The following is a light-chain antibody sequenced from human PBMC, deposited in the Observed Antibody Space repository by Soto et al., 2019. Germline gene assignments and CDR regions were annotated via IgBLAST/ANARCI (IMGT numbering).Light chain of an antibody. CDR3: QSYDSTNRV. CDR1: SGSIATHY. J-gene: IGLJ3*02. CDR2: DDN. V-gene: IGLV6-57*04. Sequence: NFMLTQPHSVSESPGKTVTISCTRSSGSIATHYVQWYQQRPGTAPTTVIYDDNQRPSGVPDRFSGSIDSSSNSASLTISGLKTEDEADYYCQSYDSTNRVFGGGTKLTVL.